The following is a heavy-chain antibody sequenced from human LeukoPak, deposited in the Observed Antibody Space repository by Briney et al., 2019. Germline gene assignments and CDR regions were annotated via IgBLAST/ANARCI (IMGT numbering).Heavy chain of an antibody. J-gene: IGHJ4*02. V-gene: IGHV3-33*01. CDR3: ARDGSGSYYAEEYYFDY. Sequence: PGGSLRLSCAASGFTFSSYGMHWVRQAPGKGLEWVAVIWYDGSNKYYADSVKGRFTISRDNSKNTLYLQMNSLRAEDTAVYYCARDGSGSYYAEEYYFDYWGQGTLVTVSS. D-gene: IGHD1-26*01. CDR1: GFTFSSYG. CDR2: IWYDGSNK.